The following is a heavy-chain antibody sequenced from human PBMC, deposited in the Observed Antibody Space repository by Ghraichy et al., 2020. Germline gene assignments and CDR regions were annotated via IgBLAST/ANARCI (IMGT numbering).Heavy chain of an antibody. CDR2: INPNSGDT. CDR1: GYTFTGFY. Sequence: ASVKVSCKASGYTFTGFYIHWVRQAPGQGLEWMGRINPNSGDTNYAQQFQGRVTMTRDTSINTAYMELSSLGSDDTAVFHCARAYCSGDRPPGGYWGQGTLVTVSS. D-gene: IGHD2-21*01. J-gene: IGHJ4*02. V-gene: IGHV1-2*06. CDR3: ARAYCSGDRPPGGY.